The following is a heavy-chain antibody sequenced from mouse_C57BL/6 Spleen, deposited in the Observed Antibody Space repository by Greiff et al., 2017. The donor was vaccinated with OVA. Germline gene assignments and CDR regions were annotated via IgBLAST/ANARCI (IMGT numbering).Heavy chain of an antibody. V-gene: IGHV6-3*01. J-gene: IGHJ2*01. D-gene: IGHD3-2*02. CDR3: TKDSSGVDY. CDR2: IRLKSDNYAT. Sequence: EVQLQESGGGLVQPGGSMKLSCVASGFTFSNYWMNWVRQSPEKGLEWVAQIRLKSDNYATHYAESVKGRFTISRDDSKSSVYLLMNNLRAEDTGIDYCTKDSSGVDYWGQGTTLTVSS. CDR1: GFTFSNYW.